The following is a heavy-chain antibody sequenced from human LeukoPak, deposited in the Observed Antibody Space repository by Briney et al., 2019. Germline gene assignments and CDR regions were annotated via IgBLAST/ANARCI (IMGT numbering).Heavy chain of an antibody. Sequence: TPGGSLRLSCAASGFTFSDYYMSWIRQAPGKGLEWVSYISSSGSTIYYADSVKGRFTISRDNAKNSLYLQMNSLRAEDTAVYYCARERHSSGWYSLPGEWGQGTLVTVSS. J-gene: IGHJ4*02. D-gene: IGHD6-19*01. CDR1: GFTFSDYY. CDR2: ISSSGSTI. CDR3: ARERHSSGWYSLPGE. V-gene: IGHV3-11*04.